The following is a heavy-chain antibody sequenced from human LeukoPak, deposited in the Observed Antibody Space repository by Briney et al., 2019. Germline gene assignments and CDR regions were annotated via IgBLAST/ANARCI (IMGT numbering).Heavy chain of an antibody. V-gene: IGHV4-39*02. CDR3: AREAYYYDSSGYYGDFRN. CDR1: GGSISSSSYY. CDR2: IYYSGST. Sequence: SETLSLTCTVSGGSISSSSYYWGWIRQPPGKGLEWIGSIYYSGSTYYNPSLKSRVTVSVDTSKNQFSLKLRSVTAADTAVYYCAREAYYYDSSGYYGDFRNWGQGTLVTVSS. J-gene: IGHJ4*02. D-gene: IGHD3-22*01.